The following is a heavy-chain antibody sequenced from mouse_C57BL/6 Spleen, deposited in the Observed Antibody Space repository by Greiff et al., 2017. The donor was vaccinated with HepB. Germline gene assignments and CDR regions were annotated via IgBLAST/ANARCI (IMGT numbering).Heavy chain of an antibody. Sequence: EVQLQQSGAELVRPGASVKLSCTASGFNIKDDYMHWVKQRPGQGLEWIGWIDPENGDTEYASKFQGKATITADTSSNTAYLQLSSLTSEDTAVYYCTTSTAQATWFAYWGQGTLVTVSA. D-gene: IGHD3-2*02. CDR2: IDPENGDT. V-gene: IGHV14-4*01. CDR3: TTSTAQATWFAY. CDR1: GFNIKDDY. J-gene: IGHJ3*01.